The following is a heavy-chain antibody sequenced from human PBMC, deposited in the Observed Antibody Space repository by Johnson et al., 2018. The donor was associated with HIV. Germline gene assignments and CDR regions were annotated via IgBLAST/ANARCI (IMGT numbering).Heavy chain of an antibody. CDR3: AKAYCPGGDGFDR. CDR1: GFTFSSYG. Sequence: QVQLVESGGGVVQPGRSLRLSCVASGFTFSSYGMHWVRQAPGKGLEWVAVISYDGSNKYYADSVKGRFTISRDNSKNTLFLQRDSLRTEDTGVYYCAKAYCPGGDGFDRWGQGTLVTVSS. J-gene: IGHJ3*02. CDR2: ISYDGSNK. D-gene: IGHD2-21*01. V-gene: IGHV3-30*18.